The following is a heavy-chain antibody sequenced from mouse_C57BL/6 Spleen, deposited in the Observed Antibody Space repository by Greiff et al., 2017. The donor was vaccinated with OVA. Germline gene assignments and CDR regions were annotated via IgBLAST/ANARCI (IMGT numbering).Heavy chain of an antibody. CDR3: ARSYYGSSSNWYFDV. J-gene: IGHJ1*03. V-gene: IGHV1-22*01. CDR2: INPNNGGT. Sequence: VQLKQSGPELVKPGASVKMSCKASGYTFTDYNMHWVKQSHGKSLEWIGYINPNNGGTSYNQKFKGKATLTVNKSSSTAYMELRSLTSEDSAVYYCARSYYGSSSNWYFDVWGTGTTVTVSS. CDR1: GYTFTDYN. D-gene: IGHD1-1*01.